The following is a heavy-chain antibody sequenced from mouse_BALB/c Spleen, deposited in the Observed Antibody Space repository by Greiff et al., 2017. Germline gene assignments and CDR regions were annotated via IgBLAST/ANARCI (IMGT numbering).Heavy chain of an antibody. Sequence: VQLVESGPGLVAPSQSLSITCTVSGFSLTGYGVNWVRQPPGKGLEWLGMIWGDGSTDYNSALKSRLSISKDNSKSQVFLKMNSLQTDDTARYYCARDYDYYGSSYAMDYWGQGTSVTVSS. CDR2: IWGDGST. V-gene: IGHV2-6-7*01. D-gene: IGHD1-1*01. J-gene: IGHJ4*01. CDR3: ARDYDYYGSSYAMDY. CDR1: GFSLTGYG.